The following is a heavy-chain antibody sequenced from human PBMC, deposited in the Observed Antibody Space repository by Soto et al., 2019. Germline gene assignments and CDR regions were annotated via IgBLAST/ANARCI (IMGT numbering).Heavy chain of an antibody. V-gene: IGHV4-34*01. D-gene: IGHD3-3*01. CDR1: GGSFSGYY. J-gene: IGHJ3*02. Sequence: SETLSLTCAVYGGSFSGYYWSWIRQPPGKGLEWIGEINHSGSTNYNPSLKSRVTISVDTSKNQFSLKLSSVTAADTAVYYCARDTYYDFWSPRRVAAFDIWGQGTMVTVSS. CDR3: ARDTYYDFWSPRRVAAFDI. CDR2: INHSGST.